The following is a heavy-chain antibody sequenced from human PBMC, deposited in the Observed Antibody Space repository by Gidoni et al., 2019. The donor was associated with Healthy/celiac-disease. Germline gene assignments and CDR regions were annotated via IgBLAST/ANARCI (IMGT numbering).Heavy chain of an antibody. D-gene: IGHD6-19*01. CDR3: ARDRYSSGWFDY. Sequence: QVQLVESGGGVVQPGRSLRLSCAASGLTCSSYAMHWVRQAPGKGLEWVAVISYDGSNKYYADSVKGRFTISRDNSKNTLYLQMNSLRAEDTAVYYCARDRYSSGWFDYWGQGTLVTVSS. CDR1: GLTCSSYA. V-gene: IGHV3-30-3*01. J-gene: IGHJ4*02. CDR2: ISYDGSNK.